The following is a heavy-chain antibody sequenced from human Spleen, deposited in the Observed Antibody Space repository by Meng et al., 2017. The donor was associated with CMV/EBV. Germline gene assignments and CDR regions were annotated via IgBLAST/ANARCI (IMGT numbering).Heavy chain of an antibody. CDR3: ARRRAADFWSGGYWFDP. J-gene: IGHJ5*02. CDR2: IYYSGST. D-gene: IGHD3-3*01. Sequence: SETLSLTCTVSGGSISSYYWSWIRQPPGKGLEWIGYIYYSGSTNYNPSLRSRVTLSVDTSKNQFSLKLTSVTAADTAVYFCARRRAADFWSGGYWFDPWGQGTLVTVSS. CDR1: GGSISSYY. V-gene: IGHV4-59*08.